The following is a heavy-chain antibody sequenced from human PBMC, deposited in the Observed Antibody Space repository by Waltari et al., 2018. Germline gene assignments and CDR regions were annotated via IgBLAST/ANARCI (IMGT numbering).Heavy chain of an antibody. D-gene: IGHD5-12*01. Sequence: QMQLVQSGPEVQKPGTSVKVSCKASGFTFTSSAVQWVRQARGQRLEWIGWIVVGSGNTNYAQKFQERVTITRDMSTSTAYMELSSLRSEDTAVYYCAAPLSPPVATGHGYWYFDLWGRGTLVTVSS. V-gene: IGHV1-58*01. CDR1: GFTFTSSA. CDR3: AAPLSPPVATGHGYWYFDL. CDR2: IVVGSGNT. J-gene: IGHJ2*01.